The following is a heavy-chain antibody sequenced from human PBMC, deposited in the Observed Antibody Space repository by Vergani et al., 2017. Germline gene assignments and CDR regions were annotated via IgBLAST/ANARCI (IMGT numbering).Heavy chain of an antibody. V-gene: IGHV4-4*07. Sequence: QVQLQESGPGLVKPSETLSLTCTVSGGSISSYYWSWIRQPAGKGLEWIGRIYTSGSTNYNPSLKSRVTMSVDTSTNQFSLKLSSVTAADTAVYYCARDLGIAAAGWRWFDPWGQGTLVTVSS. CDR1: GGSISSYY. D-gene: IGHD6-13*01. CDR2: IYTSGST. CDR3: ARDLGIAAAGWRWFDP. J-gene: IGHJ5*02.